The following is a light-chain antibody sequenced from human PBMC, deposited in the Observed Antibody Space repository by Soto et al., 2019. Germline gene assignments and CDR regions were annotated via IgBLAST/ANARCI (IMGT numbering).Light chain of an antibody. Sequence: EIVLTQSPATLSLSPGERATLSCGASQSVSSSYLAWYQQKPGLAPRLLMYGVSVRATGIPDRFRGSESGTDFTLTISRLEPEDFGVYYCQQYGRSPYTFGQGTKLEIK. CDR3: QQYGRSPYT. J-gene: IGKJ2*01. V-gene: IGKV3D-20*01. CDR2: GVS. CDR1: QSVSSSY.